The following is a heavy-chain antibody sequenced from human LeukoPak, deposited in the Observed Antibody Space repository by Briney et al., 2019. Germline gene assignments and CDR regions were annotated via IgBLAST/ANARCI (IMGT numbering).Heavy chain of an antibody. CDR2: VYYSGGTT. J-gene: IGHJ3*02. CDR1: GGSISTYY. CDR3: ARELRFLEWFRPDAFDI. D-gene: IGHD3-3*01. Sequence: PSETLSLTCSVSGGSISTYYWSWIRQPPGKGLEWIGYVYYSGGTTNYNPSLKRRVTMSVDTSKHQFSLKLSSVTAADTAVYYCARELRFLEWFRPDAFDIWGQGTMVTVSS. V-gene: IGHV4-59*12.